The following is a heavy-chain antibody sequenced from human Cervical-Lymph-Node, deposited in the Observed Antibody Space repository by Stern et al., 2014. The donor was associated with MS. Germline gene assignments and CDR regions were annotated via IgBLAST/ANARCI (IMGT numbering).Heavy chain of an antibody. CDR2: IIPIVGIG. J-gene: IGHJ5*02. Sequence: QVQLVQSGAEVKKPGSSVKVSCKASGGGFSGFDISWLRQAPGQGLEWMGRIIPIVGIGNYAQKFQDRVTISADKSTSTAYMELSRLTSEDTGVYYCARHRRIGSSSSTVFDPWGQGTLVTVSS. CDR3: ARHRRIGSSSSTVFDP. D-gene: IGHD6-6*01. V-gene: IGHV1-69*04. CDR1: GGGFSGFD.